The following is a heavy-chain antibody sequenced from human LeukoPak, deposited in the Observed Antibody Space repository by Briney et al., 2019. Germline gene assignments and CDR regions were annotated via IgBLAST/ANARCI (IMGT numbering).Heavy chain of an antibody. Sequence: KTGGSLRLSCAASGFTFSSYSMNWIRQPPGKGLEWIGYIYYSGSTNYNPSLKSRVTISVDTSKNQFSLKLSSVTAADTAVYYCARDGDKDYYGMDVWGQGTTVTVSS. CDR3: ARDGDKDYYGMDV. V-gene: IGHV4-59*12. CDR2: IYYSGST. D-gene: IGHD4-17*01. J-gene: IGHJ6*02. CDR1: GFTFSSYS.